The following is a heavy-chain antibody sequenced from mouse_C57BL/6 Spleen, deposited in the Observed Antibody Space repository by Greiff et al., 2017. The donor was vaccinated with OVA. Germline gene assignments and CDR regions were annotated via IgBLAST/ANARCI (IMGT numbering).Heavy chain of an antibody. J-gene: IGHJ4*01. CDR1: GYTFTDYE. Sequence: VQLQQSGAELVRPGASVTLSCKASGYTFTDYEMHWVKQTPVHGLEWIGAIDPETGGTAYNQKFQGKAILTADKSSSTAYMELRSLTSEDSAVYYCTRPITTVVRAMDYWGQGTSVTVSS. V-gene: IGHV1-15*01. CDR3: TRPITTVVRAMDY. CDR2: IDPETGGT. D-gene: IGHD1-1*01.